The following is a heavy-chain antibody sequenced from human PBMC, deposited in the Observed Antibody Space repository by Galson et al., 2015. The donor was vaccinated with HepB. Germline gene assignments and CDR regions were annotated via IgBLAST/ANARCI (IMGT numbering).Heavy chain of an antibody. J-gene: IGHJ4*02. CDR1: GDSVSSNSAA. V-gene: IGHV6-1*01. Sequence: CAISGDSVSSNSAAWNWIRQSPSRGLEWLGRTYYRSKWDNDYAVSVKSRITINPDTSKNQFSLQLNSVTPEDTAVYYCARADYYGSGSYLYYFDYWGQGTLVTVSS. CDR3: ARADYYGSGSYLYYFDY. CDR2: TYYRSKWDN. D-gene: IGHD3-10*01.